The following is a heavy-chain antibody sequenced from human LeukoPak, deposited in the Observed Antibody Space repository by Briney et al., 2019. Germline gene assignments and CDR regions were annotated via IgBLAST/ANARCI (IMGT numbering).Heavy chain of an antibody. Sequence: GGSLRLSCAASGFIFSDYYMSWIRQAPGKGLEWVSSISSSRSMIYYADSVKGRFTISRDNAKTSLYLEMNTLRAEDTAVYFCARDRSSSSWTTEAYFQHWGQGTLVTVSS. V-gene: IGHV3-11*01. D-gene: IGHD6-13*01. CDR1: GFIFSDYY. CDR3: ARDRSSSSWTTEAYFQH. CDR2: ISSSRSMI. J-gene: IGHJ1*01.